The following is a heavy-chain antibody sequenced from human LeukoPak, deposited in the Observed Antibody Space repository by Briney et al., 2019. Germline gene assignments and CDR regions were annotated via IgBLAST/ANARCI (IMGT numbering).Heavy chain of an antibody. V-gene: IGHV3-43*01. CDR2: ISWDGGST. CDR1: GFTFDDYT. Sequence: GGSLRLSCAASGFTFDDYTMHWVRQAPGKGLEWVSLISWDGGSTYYADSVKGRFTISRDNSKNSLYLQMNSLRTVDTALYYCAKAAAGLPYYYYGMDVWGQGTTVTVSS. J-gene: IGHJ6*02. CDR3: AKAAAGLPYYYYGMDV. D-gene: IGHD6-13*01.